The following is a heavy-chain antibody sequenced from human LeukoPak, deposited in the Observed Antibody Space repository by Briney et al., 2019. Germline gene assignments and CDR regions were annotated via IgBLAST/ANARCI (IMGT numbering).Heavy chain of an antibody. Sequence: GGSLRLSCAASGFTFSSYAMSWVRQAPGKGLEWVSAISGSGGSTYYADSVKGRFTISRDNSKNTLYLQMNSLRAEDTAVYYCANFLHRAVAGTSDYWGQGTLVTVSS. CDR3: ANFLHRAVAGTSDY. D-gene: IGHD6-19*01. CDR1: GFTFSSYA. V-gene: IGHV3-23*01. CDR2: ISGSGGST. J-gene: IGHJ4*02.